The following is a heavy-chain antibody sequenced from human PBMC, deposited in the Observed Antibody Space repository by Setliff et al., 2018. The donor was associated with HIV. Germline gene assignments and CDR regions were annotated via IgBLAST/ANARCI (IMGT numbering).Heavy chain of an antibody. CDR3: ARDPYYYGSGSLGLDY. CDR2: IIPIFGTA. CDR1: GGTFSSYA. D-gene: IGHD3-10*01. J-gene: IGHJ4*02. V-gene: IGHV1-69*13. Sequence: GASVKVSCKASGGTFSSYAISWVRQAPGQGLEWMGGIIPIFGTANYAQKFQGRVTITADESTSTAYMELSSLRSEDTAVYYCARDPYYYGSGSLGLDYWGQGTLVTVLL.